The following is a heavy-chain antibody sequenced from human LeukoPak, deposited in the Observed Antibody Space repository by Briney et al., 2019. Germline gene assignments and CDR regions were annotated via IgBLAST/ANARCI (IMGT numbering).Heavy chain of an antibody. CDR2: ISGSGSIT. CDR3: AKDSSSGGSCFDH. Sequence: QPGGSLRLSCAASGFTFSSYAMSWVRQAPGKGLEWVSGISGSGSITYYADSVKGRFTISRDNSKNTLYLQMNSLTAEDTAVYYCAKDSSSGGSCFDHWGQGTLVTVSS. J-gene: IGHJ4*02. V-gene: IGHV3-23*01. D-gene: IGHD2-15*01. CDR1: GFTFSSYA.